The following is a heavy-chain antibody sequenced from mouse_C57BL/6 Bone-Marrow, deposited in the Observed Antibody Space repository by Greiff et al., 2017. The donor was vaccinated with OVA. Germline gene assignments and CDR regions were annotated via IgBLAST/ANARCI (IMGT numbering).Heavy chain of an antibody. J-gene: IGHJ4*01. CDR1: GFNIKDDY. D-gene: IGHD1-1*01. CDR3: TTRDYYGSSSYAMDY. V-gene: IGHV14-4*01. CDR2: IDPENGDT. Sequence: EVKLMESGAELVRPGASVKLSCTASGFNIKDDYMHWVKQRPEQGLEWIGWIDPENGDTEYASKFQGKATITADTSSNTAYLQLSSLTSDDTAVYYCTTRDYYGSSSYAMDYWGQGTSVTVSS.